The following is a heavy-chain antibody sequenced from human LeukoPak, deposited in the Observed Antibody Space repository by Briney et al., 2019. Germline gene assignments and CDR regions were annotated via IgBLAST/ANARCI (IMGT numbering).Heavy chain of an antibody. D-gene: IGHD6-13*01. J-gene: IGHJ4*02. V-gene: IGHV3-9*01. CDR2: ISWNSGNI. Sequence: PGGSLRLSCAASGFTCDDYAMHWVRQAPGKGLEWVSGISWNSGNIGYADSVKGRFTISRDNAKNSLYLQMNSLRAEDTALYYCAKGVTAAGTNYFDYWGQGTLLTVSS. CDR1: GFTCDDYA. CDR3: AKGVTAAGTNYFDY.